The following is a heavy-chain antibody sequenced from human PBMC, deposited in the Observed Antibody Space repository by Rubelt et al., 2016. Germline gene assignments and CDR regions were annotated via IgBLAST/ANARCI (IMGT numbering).Heavy chain of an antibody. V-gene: IGHV3-23*01. D-gene: IGHD6-6*01. J-gene: IGHJ4*02. Sequence: GVLVQPGGSLRLSCAASGFTFSNFAMTWVRQAPGRGLEWVSSISGSGGSTYYADFARGRFTISRDNSKNTLYLQMNSLRGEDTAVYYCAKDREAASPEYWGQGTRVAVSS. CDR1: GFTFSNFA. CDR2: ISGSGGST. CDR3: AKDREAASPEY.